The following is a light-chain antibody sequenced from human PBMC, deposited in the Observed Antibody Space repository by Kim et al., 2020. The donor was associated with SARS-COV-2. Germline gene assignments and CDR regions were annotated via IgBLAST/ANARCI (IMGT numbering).Light chain of an antibody. Sequence: EIVLRQSPGTLSLSPGERATLSCRASQSVISSYLAWYQQKPGQAPRLLIYGASSRATGIPDRFSGSGSGTDFTLTISKLESEDFAVYYCQQYSSSPLTFGGGTKVDIK. J-gene: IGKJ4*01. CDR1: QSVISSY. CDR3: QQYSSSPLT. V-gene: IGKV3-20*01. CDR2: GAS.